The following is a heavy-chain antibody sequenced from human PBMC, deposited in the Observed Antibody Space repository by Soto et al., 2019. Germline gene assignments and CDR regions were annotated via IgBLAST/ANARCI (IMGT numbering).Heavy chain of an antibody. V-gene: IGHV3-7*01. D-gene: IGHD6-19*01. CDR1: GFTFSSYW. Sequence: PGGSLRLSCAASGFTFSSYWMSWVRQAPGKGLEWVANIKQDGSEKYYVDSVKGRFTISRDNAKNSLYLQMNSLRAEDTAVYYCAGGWPYYYYGMDVWGQGTTVTVSS. CDR2: IKQDGSEK. J-gene: IGHJ6*02. CDR3: AGGWPYYYYGMDV.